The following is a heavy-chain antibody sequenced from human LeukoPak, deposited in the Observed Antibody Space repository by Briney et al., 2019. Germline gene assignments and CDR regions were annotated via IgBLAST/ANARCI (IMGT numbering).Heavy chain of an antibody. V-gene: IGHV3-23*01. Sequence: GGSLRLSCAASGFTFSSYAMSWVRQAPGKGLEWVSAISGSGGSTYYADSVKGRFTISRDNSKNTLYLQMNSLRAEDTAVYYCAKDRGLDYGDYVEYFQRWGQGTLVTVSS. CDR2: ISGSGGST. CDR3: AKDRGLDYGDYVEYFQR. D-gene: IGHD4-17*01. J-gene: IGHJ1*01. CDR1: GFTFSSYA.